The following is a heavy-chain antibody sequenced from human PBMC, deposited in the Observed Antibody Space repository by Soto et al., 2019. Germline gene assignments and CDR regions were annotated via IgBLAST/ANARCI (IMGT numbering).Heavy chain of an antibody. CDR1: GFTFNNFA. CDR3: AKGYCSSTSCSFDY. D-gene: IGHD2-2*01. J-gene: IGHJ4*02. Sequence: WGSLRLSCAASGFTFNNFAMNWVRQAPGKGLEWVSVISGTGDTTYNADSVKGRFTISRDNSMNTAFLQMNSLRAEDTALYYCAKGYCSSTSCSFDYWGQGTLVTVSS. CDR2: ISGTGDTT. V-gene: IGHV3-23*01.